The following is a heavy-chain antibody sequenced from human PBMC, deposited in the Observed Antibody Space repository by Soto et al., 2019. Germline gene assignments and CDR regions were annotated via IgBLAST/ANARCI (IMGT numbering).Heavy chain of an antibody. CDR3: AREPAGGDYWAGFEY. Sequence: QVQLVESGGDVVQPGRSLTLSCLASGFSFSSHGMHWIRQAPGKGLEWLAVISYDGGNKNYADSVRDRFTISRDNSTNRVFIQINSLRPEDTAVYFCAREPAGGDYWAGFEYWGQGTLVIVSS. J-gene: IGHJ4*02. V-gene: IGHV3-30*03. D-gene: IGHD4-17*01. CDR2: ISYDGGNK. CDR1: GFSFSSHG.